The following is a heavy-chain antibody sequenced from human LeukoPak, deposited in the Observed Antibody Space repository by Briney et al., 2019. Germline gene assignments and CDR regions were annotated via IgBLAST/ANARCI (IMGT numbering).Heavy chain of an antibody. D-gene: IGHD2-2*01. J-gene: IGHJ6*03. Sequence: GALRLSCAASGFTFRSYRMSWVRQAPGKGLEWVANIKEDANEEYYVDSVRGRFIISRDNAKNSLFLQMYSLRADDTAVYYCARAGYCTSNSCYSPNFYYMDVWGKGTTVAVSS. CDR1: GFTFRSYR. V-gene: IGHV3-7*01. CDR3: ARAGYCTSNSCYSPNFYYMDV. CDR2: IKEDANEE.